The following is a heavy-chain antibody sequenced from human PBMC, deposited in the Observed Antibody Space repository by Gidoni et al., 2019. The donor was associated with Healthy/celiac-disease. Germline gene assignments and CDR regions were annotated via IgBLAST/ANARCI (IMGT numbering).Heavy chain of an antibody. V-gene: IGHV3-23*01. Sequence: GLEWVSAISGSGGSTYYADSVKGRFTISRDNSKNTLYLQMNSLRAEDTAVYYCAKRLAQYSSGWGRSGAFDIWGQGAMVTVSS. CDR3: AKRLAQYSSGWGRSGAFDI. J-gene: IGHJ3*02. CDR2: ISGSGGST. D-gene: IGHD6-19*01.